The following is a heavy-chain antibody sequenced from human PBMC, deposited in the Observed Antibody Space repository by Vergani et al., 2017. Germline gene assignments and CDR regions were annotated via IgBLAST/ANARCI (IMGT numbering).Heavy chain of an antibody. D-gene: IGHD3-22*01. CDR1: SFSVSSHY. Sequence: LVESGGGLVQPGGSLRLSCAASSFSVSSHYMTWVRQAPGKGLEWVSSISSSSSYIYYADSVKGRFTISRDNAKNSLYLQMNSLRAEDTAVYYCAREGTYYYDSSGYSNFDYWGQGTLVTVSS. J-gene: IGHJ4*02. CDR2: ISSSSSYI. V-gene: IGHV3-21*02. CDR3: AREGTYYYDSSGYSNFDY.